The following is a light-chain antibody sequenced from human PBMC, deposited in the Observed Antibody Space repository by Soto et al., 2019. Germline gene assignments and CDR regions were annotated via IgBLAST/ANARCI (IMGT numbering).Light chain of an antibody. J-gene: IGLJ2*01. Sequence: SYELTQPSSVSVSPGQTARITCSGDVLAKKYARWFQQKPGQAPVLVIYKDSERPSGIPEQFSGSSSGTTVTLTISGAQVEDEADYYCYSAADNNPVFGGGTKRNVL. CDR1: VLAKKY. CDR2: KDS. CDR3: YSAADNNPV. V-gene: IGLV3-27*01.